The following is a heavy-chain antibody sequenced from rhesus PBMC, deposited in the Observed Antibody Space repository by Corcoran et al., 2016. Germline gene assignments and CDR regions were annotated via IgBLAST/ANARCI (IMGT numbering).Heavy chain of an antibody. V-gene: IGHV4-173*01. J-gene: IGHJ4*01. CDR2: ISGSGGRT. Sequence: QLQLQESGPGLVKPSETLSLTCAVSGGSISRNSWGWIPTPPGKCLEWIGRISGSGGRTSYNPSLKSRVTISRDTAKNQFSLKLSSVTAADTAVYYCARDGGIAAAGRPLGYWGQGVLVTVSS. CDR1: GGSISRNS. D-gene: IGHD6-25*01. CDR3: ARDGGIAAAGRPLGY.